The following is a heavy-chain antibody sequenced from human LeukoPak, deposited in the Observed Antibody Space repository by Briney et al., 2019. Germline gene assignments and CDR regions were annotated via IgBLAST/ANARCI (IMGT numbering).Heavy chain of an antibody. CDR2: IYYTGNA. D-gene: IGHD3-3*01. V-gene: IGHV4-39*01. Sequence: SETLSLNCTVSGGSISSSGYYWSWIGQPPGKGLEWIGTIYYTGNAYYIPSRKTQVSKSVDTSKNQFSLKLSSVTASDPAVYFCARGSQVDDFWMGYRAPLVYSGQGTLVTVSS. CDR3: ARGSQVDDFWMGYRAPLVY. CDR1: GGSISSSGYY. J-gene: IGHJ4*02.